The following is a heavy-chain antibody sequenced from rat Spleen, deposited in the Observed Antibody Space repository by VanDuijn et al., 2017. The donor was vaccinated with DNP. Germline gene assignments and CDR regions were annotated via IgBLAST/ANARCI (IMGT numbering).Heavy chain of an antibody. D-gene: IGHD1-6*01. V-gene: IGHV5-22*01. CDR2: ISYFGDNT. CDR1: GFTFSDYY. Sequence: EVRLVESGGGLVQPGRSLKLSCAASGFTFSDYYMAWVRQAPTKGLELVAYISYFGDNTYSGDSVKGRFTISRDNAKSTLYLQMNSLRSEDMATYYCARGTLRLRAMDAWGQGTSVTVSS. J-gene: IGHJ4*01. CDR3: ARGTLRLRAMDA.